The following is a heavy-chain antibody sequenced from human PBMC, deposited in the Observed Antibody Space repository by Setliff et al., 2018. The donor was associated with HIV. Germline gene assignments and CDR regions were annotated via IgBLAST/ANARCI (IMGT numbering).Heavy chain of an antibody. Sequence: ASVKVSCKISGYTLTEVSMHWVRQAPGKGLEWMGYFDPQDGKTIYAQVRDRVTMTRDTTVNTVYIEVSSLRSDDTAVYYCSRDVGVPGRGNALEYWGQGIPVTVSS. J-gene: IGHJ4*02. CDR1: GYTLTEVS. D-gene: IGHD3-10*01. CDR2: FDPQDGKT. CDR3: SRDVGVPGRGNALEY. V-gene: IGHV1-24*01.